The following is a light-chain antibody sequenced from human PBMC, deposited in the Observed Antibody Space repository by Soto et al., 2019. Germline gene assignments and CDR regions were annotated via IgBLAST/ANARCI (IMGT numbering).Light chain of an antibody. CDR2: EVS. Sequence: QSALTQPASVSGSPGQSITISCTGTSGDIGSYDYVSWYQQPPGKAPKLILYEVSNRPSGISNRFSGSKSGSMASLTISGLQSEDEADYFCCSYTTSNTLVFGGVTKVTVL. J-gene: IGLJ2*01. CDR1: SGDIGSYDY. V-gene: IGLV2-14*01. CDR3: CSYTTSNTLV.